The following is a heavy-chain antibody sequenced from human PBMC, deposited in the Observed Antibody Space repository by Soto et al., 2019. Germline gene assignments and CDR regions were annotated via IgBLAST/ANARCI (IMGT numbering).Heavy chain of an antibody. J-gene: IGHJ4*02. CDR1: GFTFSTYW. V-gene: IGHV3-74*01. CDR3: ASTIGGSDAH. CDR2: VNTDGSTT. D-gene: IGHD1-26*01. Sequence: EVQLVESGGGLVQPGGSLRLSCAASGFTFSTYWMHWVRQTPGKGLVWVSNVNTDGSTTYYADSVKGRFTISRDNAKDTLYLQMNSLRVEDTAIYFCASTIGGSDAHWGQGTLVTVSS.